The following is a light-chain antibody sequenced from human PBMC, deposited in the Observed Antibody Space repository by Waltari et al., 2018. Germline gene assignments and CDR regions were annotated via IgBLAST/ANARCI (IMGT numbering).Light chain of an antibody. CDR2: GAS. CDR1: QSVSRV. J-gene: IGKJ1*01. Sequence: EILFTHTPGPLSCSPGERATLSCRASQSVSRVLAWYQQKPGQAPRLLIYGASNRATGIPDRFSGSGSGTDFSLTISRLEPEDFAVYYCQHYVRLPVTFGQGTKAEIK. CDR3: QHYVRLPVT. V-gene: IGKV3-20*01.